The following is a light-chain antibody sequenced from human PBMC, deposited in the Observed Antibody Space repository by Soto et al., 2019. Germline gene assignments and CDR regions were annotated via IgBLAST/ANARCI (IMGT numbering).Light chain of an antibody. V-gene: IGLV2-14*01. J-gene: IGLJ1*01. CDR1: SSDVGGYNY. Sequence: QSALTQPASVSGSPGQSITISCTGTSSDVGGYNYVSWYQQHPSKAPKLMIYDVSNRPSGVSNRFSGSKSGNTASLTISGLQAEDEADYTSSSLYVFGTGTKLTVL. CDR2: DVS. CDR3: SSLYV.